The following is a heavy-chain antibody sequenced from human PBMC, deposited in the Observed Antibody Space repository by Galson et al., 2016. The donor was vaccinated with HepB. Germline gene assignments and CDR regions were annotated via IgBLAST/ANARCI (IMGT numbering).Heavy chain of an antibody. CDR2: IWYDGSHQ. CDR1: GFTFSNYA. CDR3: AKEGRQYGDYDFDH. V-gene: IGHV3-33*06. J-gene: IGHJ4*02. D-gene: IGHD4-17*01. Sequence: SLRLSCAASGFTFSNYAMHWVRQAPGKGLEWVAVIWYDGSHQYYGDSVKGRFTISRDSSKNTLYLQMNSLRAEDTAVYYCAKEGRQYGDYDFDHWGQGTLVTVSS.